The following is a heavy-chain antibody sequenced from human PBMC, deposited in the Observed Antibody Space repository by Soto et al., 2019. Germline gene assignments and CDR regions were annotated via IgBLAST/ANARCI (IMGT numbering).Heavy chain of an antibody. V-gene: IGHV3-23*01. CDR3: ARDYLVIPHRVIDY. J-gene: IGHJ4*02. Sequence: GGSLRLSCAASGFTLSSYDMSWVRQAPGKGLEWVSAISGSATRTFYTDSVKGRFTISRDNSKNTLYLQMNSLRAEDTAVYYCARDYLVIPHRVIDYWGQGTLVTVSS. CDR2: ISGSATRT. CDR1: GFTLSSYD. D-gene: IGHD2-15*01.